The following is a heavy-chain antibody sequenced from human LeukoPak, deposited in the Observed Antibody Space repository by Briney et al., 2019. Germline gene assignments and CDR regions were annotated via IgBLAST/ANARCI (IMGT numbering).Heavy chain of an antibody. D-gene: IGHD3-22*01. CDR3: AREPPWSIGSGYYDAFDI. CDR1: GYTFTSYY. J-gene: IGHJ3*02. Sequence: ASVKVSCKASGYTFTSYYMHWVRQAPGQGLEWMGIINPSGGSTSYAQKFQGRVTMTRDTSTSTVYMELSSLRSEDTAVYYCAREPPWSIGSGYYDAFDIWGQGTMVTVSS. V-gene: IGHV1-46*01. CDR2: INPSGGST.